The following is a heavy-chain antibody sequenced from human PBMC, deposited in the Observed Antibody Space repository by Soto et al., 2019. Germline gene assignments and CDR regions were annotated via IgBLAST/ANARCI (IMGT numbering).Heavy chain of an antibody. Sequence: ASVKVSCTASGYSFTSYGRSWVRQAPGQGLEWMGWISAYNGNTNYAQKLQGRVTMTTDTSTSTAYMELRSLRSDDTAVYYCARTAPLPSLDYWGQGTLVTVSS. CDR2: ISAYNGNT. V-gene: IGHV1-18*01. CDR1: GYSFTSYG. J-gene: IGHJ4*02. CDR3: ARTAPLPSLDY.